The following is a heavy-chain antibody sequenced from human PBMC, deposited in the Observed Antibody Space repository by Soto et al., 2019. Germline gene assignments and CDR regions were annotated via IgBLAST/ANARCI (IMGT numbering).Heavy chain of an antibody. D-gene: IGHD3-22*01. J-gene: IGHJ4*02. Sequence: GGSLRLSCAASGFTFSNAWMSWVRQAPGKGLEWVGHIKSKTDGGTTDYAAPVKGRFTISRDDSKNTLYLQMNSLKTEDTAVYYCTTERTYYYDSSPFDYWGQGTLVTVSS. CDR3: TTERTYYYDSSPFDY. CDR1: GFTFSNAW. V-gene: IGHV3-15*01. CDR2: IKSKTDGGTT.